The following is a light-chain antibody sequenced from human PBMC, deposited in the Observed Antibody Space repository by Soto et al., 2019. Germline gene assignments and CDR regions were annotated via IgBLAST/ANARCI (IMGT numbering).Light chain of an antibody. CDR2: LGS. Sequence: DIVMTQSPLSLPVTPGEPASISCRSSQSLLHSNGYNYLDWYLQKPGQSPQLLIYLGSNRASGVPDRFSGSGSGTDFTLKISRVEADDVGVYYCMQALQIITFVQVT. CDR1: QSLLHSNGYNY. V-gene: IGKV2-28*01. J-gene: IGKJ5*01. CDR3: MQALQIIT.